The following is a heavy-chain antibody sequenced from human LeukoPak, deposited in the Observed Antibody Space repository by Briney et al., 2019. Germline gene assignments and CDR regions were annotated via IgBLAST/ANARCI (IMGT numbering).Heavy chain of an antibody. CDR3: ARLTCGGNSEADC. CDR1: GGSIISGAYY. V-gene: IGHV4-39*07. Sequence: PSETLSLTCTVSGGSIISGAYYWVWIRQPPVKGLEWIGSIYYSGSTYYNPSLKSRVTISMDTSKNQFSLKLTSVTAADTAVYYCARLTCGGNSEADCWGQGTLVTVSS. J-gene: IGHJ4*02. CDR2: IYYSGST. D-gene: IGHD4-23*01.